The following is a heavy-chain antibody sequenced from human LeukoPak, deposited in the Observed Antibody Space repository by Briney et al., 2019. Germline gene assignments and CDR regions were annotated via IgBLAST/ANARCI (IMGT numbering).Heavy chain of an antibody. D-gene: IGHD3-10*01. V-gene: IGHV3-43*02. J-gene: IGHJ6*02. CDR2: ISGDGGST. Sequence: GGSLRLSCAASGFTFDDYAMHWVRQAPGKGLEWVSLISGDGGSTYYADSVKGRFTISRDNSKNSLYLQTNSLRTEDTALYYCAKDIEVTMVRGVISGMDVWGQGTTVTVSS. CDR3: AKDIEVTMVRGVISGMDV. CDR1: GFTFDDYA.